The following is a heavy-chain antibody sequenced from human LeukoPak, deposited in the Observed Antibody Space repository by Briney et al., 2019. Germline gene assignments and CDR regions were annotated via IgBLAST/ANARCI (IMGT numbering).Heavy chain of an antibody. J-gene: IGHJ5*02. CDR3: TRVDTQGVPSP. D-gene: IGHD3-16*01. Sequence: KSSETLSLTCTVSGGSISSSDYFWGWIRQPPGKGLEWIASIYYSGTTHNNPSLKSRVTMSVDTSKNQFSLKLSSVTAADTAVYYCTRVDTQGVPSPWGQGILVTVSS. V-gene: IGHV4-39*01. CDR2: IYYSGTT. CDR1: GGSISSSDYF.